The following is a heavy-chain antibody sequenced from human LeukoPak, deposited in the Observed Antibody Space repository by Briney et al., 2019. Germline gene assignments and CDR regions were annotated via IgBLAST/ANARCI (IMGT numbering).Heavy chain of an antibody. J-gene: IGHJ5*02. D-gene: IGHD3-22*01. CDR1: GFSLSTSGVG. Sequence: SGPTLVKPTQTLTLTFTFSGFSLSTSGVGVGWIRQPPGKALEWLPLIYWNDDKRYSPSLKSRLTITKDTSKNQVVLTMTNMDPVDTATYYCAHLDYYDSSGYYSNLHNWFDPWGQGTLVTVSS. CDR3: AHLDYYDSSGYYSNLHNWFDP. CDR2: IYWNDDK. V-gene: IGHV2-5*01.